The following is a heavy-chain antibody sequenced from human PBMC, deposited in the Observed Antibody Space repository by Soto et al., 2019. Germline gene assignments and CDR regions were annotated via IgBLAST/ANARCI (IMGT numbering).Heavy chain of an antibody. Sequence: PGESLKISCKGSGYSFTNYWIGWVRQMPGKGLEWMGIIYPGDSNTRYSTSFQGQVTISVDKSISTAFLQWSSLKASDTAMYYCARQRGYSYDHSGYFYSEYWGQGTLVTVSS. V-gene: IGHV5-51*01. CDR2: IYPGDSNT. CDR3: ARQRGYSYDHSGYFYSEY. D-gene: IGHD3-22*01. J-gene: IGHJ4*02. CDR1: GYSFTNYW.